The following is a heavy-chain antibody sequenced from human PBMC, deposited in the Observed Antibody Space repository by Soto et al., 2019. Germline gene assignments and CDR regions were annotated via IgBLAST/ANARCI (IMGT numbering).Heavy chain of an antibody. CDR3: ARDASAAAGYYFDF. Sequence: QVQLVQSGAEVKKPGASVKVSCKAPGYTFTGYYMHWVRQAPGQGLEWMGWINPNSGGTNYAQKFQGWVTMTRDTAISTAYMELSRLRSDDTAVYYCARDASAAAGYYFDFWGQGTLVTVSS. CDR1: GYTFTGYY. V-gene: IGHV1-2*04. D-gene: IGHD6-13*01. CDR2: INPNSGGT. J-gene: IGHJ4*02.